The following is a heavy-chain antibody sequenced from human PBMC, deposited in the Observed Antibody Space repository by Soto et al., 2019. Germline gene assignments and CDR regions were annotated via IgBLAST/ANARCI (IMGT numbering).Heavy chain of an antibody. Sequence: QVQLQQWGAGLLKPSETLSLTCAVYGGSFSGYYWSWIRQPPGKGLEWIGEINHSGSTNYNPSLKSRVTISVDTSKNQFSLKLSSVTAADTAVDYCARDWNTDDAFDIWGQGTMVTVSS. D-gene: IGHD1-1*01. V-gene: IGHV4-34*01. CDR1: GGSFSGYY. CDR3: ARDWNTDDAFDI. CDR2: INHSGST. J-gene: IGHJ3*02.